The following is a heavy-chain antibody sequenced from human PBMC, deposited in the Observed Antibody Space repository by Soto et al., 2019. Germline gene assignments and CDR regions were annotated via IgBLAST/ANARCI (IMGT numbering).Heavy chain of an antibody. D-gene: IGHD3-10*01. J-gene: IGHJ4*02. V-gene: IGHV1-18*01. CDR2: ISAYNGNT. Sequence: QVQLVQSGAEVKKPGASVKVSCKASGYTFTSYGISWVRQAPGQGLEWMGWISAYNGNTNYAQKLQGRATMTTDTYTSTAYMELRSLRSADTAVYDCARAKISFGEDYYDYWGQGTLVTVAS. CDR3: ARAKISFGEDYYDY. CDR1: GYTFTSYG.